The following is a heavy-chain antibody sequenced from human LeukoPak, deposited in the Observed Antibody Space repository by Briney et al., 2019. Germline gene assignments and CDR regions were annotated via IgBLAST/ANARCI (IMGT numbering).Heavy chain of an antibody. D-gene: IGHD6-19*01. CDR3: AKGSGSGWYGWFAP. J-gene: IGHJ5*02. CDR2: IDASGGAT. Sequence: IDASGGATYYVDSVKGRFTIFRDNSKNTFYLQMNSLRAEDTAVYSCAKGSGSGWYGWFAPWGQGTLVTVSS. V-gene: IGHV3-23*01.